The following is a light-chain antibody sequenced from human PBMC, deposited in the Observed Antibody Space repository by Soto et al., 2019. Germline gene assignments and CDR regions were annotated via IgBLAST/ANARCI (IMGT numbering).Light chain of an antibody. CDR1: QSVSSSF. J-gene: IGKJ1*01. V-gene: IGKV3-20*01. Sequence: EIVLTQSPGTLSLSPGERATLSCRASQSVSSSFIAWYQQKPGQAPRLLIYGASNRATGIPDRFSGSGSGTDFTLTISRLEPEDFVVYYCQQYGNSPSWTFGQGTKVEVK. CDR3: QQYGNSPSWT. CDR2: GAS.